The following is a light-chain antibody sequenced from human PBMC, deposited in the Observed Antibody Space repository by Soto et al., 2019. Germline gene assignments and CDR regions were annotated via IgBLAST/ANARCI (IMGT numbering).Light chain of an antibody. CDR2: GTS. Sequence: EIVLTQSPGTLSLSPGERATLSCRASQSISSPYLAWYQQKPGQAPRLLIYGTSTRATGIPDGFSGSGSGTDFTLTINRLEPGDFAVYSCQQYADSPRTFGQGTKV. CDR3: QQYADSPRT. CDR1: QSISSPY. J-gene: IGKJ1*01. V-gene: IGKV3-20*01.